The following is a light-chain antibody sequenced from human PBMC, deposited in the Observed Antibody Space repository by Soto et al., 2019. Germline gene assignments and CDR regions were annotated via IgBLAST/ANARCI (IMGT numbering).Light chain of an antibody. Sequence: DMQMTQYPSTLSASVGDRVTITCRASQSISSWLAWYQQKAGKAPKLLIYDASTLESGVTSRFSGSGSGTEFTLTITSLQPDDFATYYCQQYNTYPETFGQWTKVDI. CDR1: QSISSW. J-gene: IGKJ1*01. CDR2: DAS. V-gene: IGKV1-5*01. CDR3: QQYNTYPET.